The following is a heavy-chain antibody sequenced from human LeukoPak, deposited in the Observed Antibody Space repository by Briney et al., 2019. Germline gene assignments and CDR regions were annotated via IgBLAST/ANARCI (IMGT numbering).Heavy chain of an antibody. D-gene: IGHD3-10*02. Sequence: SETLSLTCTVSGGSISPYYWSWIRQPPGKGLEWLGYIYYSGNTGYKPSLKSRVAMSVDTSKNQFSLRLSSVTAADTAVYYCARSTGSTMFIDYWGQGTLVTVSS. J-gene: IGHJ4*02. CDR1: GGSISPYY. CDR3: ARSTGSTMFIDY. V-gene: IGHV4-59*01. CDR2: IYYSGNT.